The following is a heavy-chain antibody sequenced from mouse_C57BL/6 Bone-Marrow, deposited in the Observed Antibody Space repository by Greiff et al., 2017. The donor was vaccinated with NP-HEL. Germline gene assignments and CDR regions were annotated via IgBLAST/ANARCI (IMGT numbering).Heavy chain of an antibody. J-gene: IGHJ4*01. CDR2: IYPRSGNT. CDR3: ARGHYGYDGYAMDY. Sequence: QVQLQQSGAELARPGASVKLSCKASGYTFTSYGISWVKQRTGQGLEWIGEIYPRSGNTYYNEKFKGKATLTADKSSSTAYMELRSLTSEDSAVYFCARGHYGYDGYAMDYWGQGTSVTVSS. CDR1: GYTFTSYG. D-gene: IGHD2-2*01. V-gene: IGHV1-81*01.